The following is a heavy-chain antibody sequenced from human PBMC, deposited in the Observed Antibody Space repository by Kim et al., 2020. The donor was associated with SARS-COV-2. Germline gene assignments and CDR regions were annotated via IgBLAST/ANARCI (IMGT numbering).Heavy chain of an antibody. D-gene: IGHD3-3*01. V-gene: IGHV1-69*01. Sequence: QGRVTITADESTSTAYMELSSLRSEDTAVYYCARERITIFGVVISNWFDPWGQGTLVTVSS. CDR3: ARERITIFGVVISNWFDP. J-gene: IGHJ5*02.